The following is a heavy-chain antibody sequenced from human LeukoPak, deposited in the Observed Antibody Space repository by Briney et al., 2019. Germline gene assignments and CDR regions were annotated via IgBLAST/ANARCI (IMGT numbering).Heavy chain of an antibody. D-gene: IGHD1-26*01. V-gene: IGHV4-39*01. CDR2: ISYSGST. J-gene: IGHJ5*02. Sequence: NPSETLSLTCTVSGGSISSSSYYWGWIRQPPGKGLEWIGSISYSGSTYYNPSLKSRVTISVDTSKNQFSLKLTSVTAADTAVYYCARHSIDVSPLVATLTWFDPWGQGTLVTVSS. CDR3: ARHSIDVSPLVATLTWFDP. CDR1: GGSISSSSYY.